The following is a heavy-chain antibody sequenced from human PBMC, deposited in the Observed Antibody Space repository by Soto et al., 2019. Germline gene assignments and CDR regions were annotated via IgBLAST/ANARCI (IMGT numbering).Heavy chain of an antibody. CDR2: LHSGGDT. J-gene: IGHJ6*02. Sequence: EVQLVESGGGLVQPGGSLRLSCVASGIPVSSNYMTWVRHAPGKGLEWVSVLHSGGDTYYANSVKGRFTISRHDSTNTLFLQMNSLTVEDTAVYYCARDGPYYYASRMDVWGQGTTVTVSS. CDR3: ARDGPYYYASRMDV. D-gene: IGHD3-10*01. CDR1: GIPVSSNY. V-gene: IGHV3-53*04.